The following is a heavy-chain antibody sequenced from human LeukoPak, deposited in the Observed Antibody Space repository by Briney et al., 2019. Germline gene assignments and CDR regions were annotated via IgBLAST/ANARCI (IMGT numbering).Heavy chain of an antibody. J-gene: IGHJ4*02. CDR1: GYTLTELS. Sequence: ASVKVSCKVSGYTLTELSMHWVRQAPGKGLEWMGGFDPEDGETLYAQKFQGRVTMTRNTSISTAYMELGSLRSEDTAVYYCARGPTWNYVVPLDYWGQGALVTVSS. D-gene: IGHD1-7*01. CDR3: ARGPTWNYVVPLDY. V-gene: IGHV1-24*01. CDR2: FDPEDGET.